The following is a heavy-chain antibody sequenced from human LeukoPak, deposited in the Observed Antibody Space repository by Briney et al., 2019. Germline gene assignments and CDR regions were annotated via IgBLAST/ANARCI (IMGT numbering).Heavy chain of an antibody. CDR1: GGSISSYY. CDR2: IYYSGST. J-gene: IGHJ6*02. D-gene: IGHD2-21*02. Sequence: PSETLSLTCTVSGGSISSYYWSWIRKPPGKGLEWIGYIYYSGSTNYNPSLKSRVTISVDTSKNQFSLKLSSVTAADTAVYYCARTGGDCSSGLCYYAMDVWGQGTTVTVS. CDR3: ARTGGDCSSGLCYYAMDV. V-gene: IGHV4-59*01.